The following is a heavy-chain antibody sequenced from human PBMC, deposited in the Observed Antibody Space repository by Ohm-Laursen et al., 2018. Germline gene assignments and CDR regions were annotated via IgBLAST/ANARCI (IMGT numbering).Heavy chain of an antibody. CDR3: GRAVRNQLLTDP. D-gene: IGHD1-7*01. V-gene: IGHV1-8*01. CDR2: LNPVSGNS. CDR1: GYTFTSYD. J-gene: IGHJ5*02. Sequence: SVKVSCKASGYTFTSYDITWVRQASGQGPEWIGWLNPVSGNSNFGQKFRGRVTVTSDTSISTAYMELSGLTSDDTATYYCGRAVRNQLLTDPWGQGTLVTGTS.